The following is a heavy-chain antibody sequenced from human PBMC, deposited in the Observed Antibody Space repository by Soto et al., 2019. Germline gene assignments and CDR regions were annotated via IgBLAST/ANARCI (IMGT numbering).Heavy chain of an antibody. CDR1: GFTFRNYG. CDR2: IGIGSSTK. Sequence: EVDLVESGGGLVQSGGSLRLSCAASGFTFRNYGMNWVRQAPGKGLEWVSYIGIGSSTKYYADSVKGRFTISRDNAKNSLYLQRNSLRAEDTAVYYCARDQLYYNDISGRPLNAFDVGGQGTMVTVSS. CDR3: ARDQLYYNDISGRPLNAFDV. D-gene: IGHD3-22*01. J-gene: IGHJ3*01. V-gene: IGHV3-48*01.